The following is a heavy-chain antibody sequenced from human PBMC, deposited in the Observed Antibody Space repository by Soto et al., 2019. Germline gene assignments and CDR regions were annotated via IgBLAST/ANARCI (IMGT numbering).Heavy chain of an antibody. D-gene: IGHD3-22*01. J-gene: IGHJ4*02. V-gene: IGHV1-18*04. Sequence: SVKVSCKASGYTFTSYGISWVRQAPGQGLEWMGWISAYNGNTNYAQKLQGRVTMTTDTSTSTAYMELRSLRSDDTAVYYCARRTYYDSSGDFDYWGQGTLVTVSS. CDR3: ARRTYYDSSGDFDY. CDR1: GYTFTSYG. CDR2: ISAYNGNT.